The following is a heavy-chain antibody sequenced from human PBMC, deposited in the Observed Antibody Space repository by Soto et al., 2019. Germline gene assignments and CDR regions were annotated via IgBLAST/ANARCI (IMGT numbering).Heavy chain of an antibody. D-gene: IGHD3-3*01. Sequence: ASVKVSCKASGYTFTSYGISWVRQAPGQGLEWMGWISAYNGNTNYAQKLQGRVTMTSDTSTSTAYMELRSLRSDDTAVYYCARVPYYDFWSGYIYWGQGTLVTVSS. CDR2: ISAYNGNT. V-gene: IGHV1-18*01. CDR1: GYTFTSYG. J-gene: IGHJ4*02. CDR3: ARVPYYDFWSGYIY.